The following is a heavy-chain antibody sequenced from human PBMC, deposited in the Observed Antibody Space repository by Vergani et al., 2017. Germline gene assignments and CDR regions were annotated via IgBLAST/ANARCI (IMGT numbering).Heavy chain of an antibody. CDR3: ARPRYYGGNGGLDY. Sequence: EVALVQSGPEMRKPGESLKISCKGSEYSFGNYWIGWVRQMPGNGLEWMGIIYPADSDTRYSPSFQGQVTISADKSISTAYLQWSSLKASDTAMYYCARPRYYGGNGGLDYWGQGTLVTVSS. D-gene: IGHD4-23*01. J-gene: IGHJ4*02. CDR2: IYPADSDT. V-gene: IGHV5-51*03. CDR1: EYSFGNYW.